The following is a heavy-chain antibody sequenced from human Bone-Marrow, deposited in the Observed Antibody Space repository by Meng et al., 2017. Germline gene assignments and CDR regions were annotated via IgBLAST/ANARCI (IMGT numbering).Heavy chain of an antibody. J-gene: IGHJ5*02. Sequence: QAQLVQSGAEVKKPGASVKVSRKASGYTFTSSDINWVRQATGQGLEWMGWMNPRIYKTGYAQKFQGRLTMTRDTSISTAYMELSSLRSEDTAVYYCVRGFGFGDNRLDPWGQGTLVTVSS. CDR1: GYTFTSSD. CDR3: VRGFGFGDNRLDP. CDR2: MNPRIYKT. D-gene: IGHD3-10*01. V-gene: IGHV1-8*01.